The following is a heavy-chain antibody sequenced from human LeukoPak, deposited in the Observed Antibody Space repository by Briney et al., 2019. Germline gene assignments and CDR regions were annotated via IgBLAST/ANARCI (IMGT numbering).Heavy chain of an antibody. CDR1: GGSISSGGYS. CDR3: ARSIYDSSGLSFDY. J-gene: IGHJ4*02. CDR2: IYHSGST. V-gene: IGHV4-30-2*01. D-gene: IGHD3-22*01. Sequence: TSETLSLTCAVSGGSISSGGYSWSWIRQPPGKGLEWIGYIYHSGSTYYNPSLKSRVTISVDRSKNQFSLKLSSVTAADTAVYYCARSIYDSSGLSFDYWGQGTLVTVSS.